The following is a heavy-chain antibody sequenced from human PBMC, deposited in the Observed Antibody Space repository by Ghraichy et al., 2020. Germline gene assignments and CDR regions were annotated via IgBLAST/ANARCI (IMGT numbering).Heavy chain of an antibody. J-gene: IGHJ4*02. CDR1: GFTFSNHG. D-gene: IGHD3-10*01. CDR2: VSSHGGTV. V-gene: IGHV3-30*18. CDR3: AKEGDSGTKYLFDY. Sequence: GGSLRLSCAASGFTFSNHGMHWVRQAPGKGLEWVAVVSSHGGTVYYKDSVKGRLTVSRDNSKNTLYLQMNSLRAEDTAVYYCAKEGDSGTKYLFDYWGQGTLVTVSS.